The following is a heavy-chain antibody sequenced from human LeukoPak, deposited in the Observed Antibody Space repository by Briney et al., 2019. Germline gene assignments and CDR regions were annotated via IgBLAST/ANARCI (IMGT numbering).Heavy chain of an antibody. CDR2: IYYSGST. V-gene: IGHV4-39*01. J-gene: IGHJ4*02. CDR1: GGSISSSSYY. CDR3: ARNHCSGGSCLIDY. Sequence: PSGTLSLTCTVSGGSISSSSYYWGWIRQPPGKGLEWIGSIYYSGSTYYNPSLKSRVTISVDTSKNQFSLKLSSVTAADTAVYYCARNHCSGGSCLIDYWGQGTLVTVSS. D-gene: IGHD2-15*01.